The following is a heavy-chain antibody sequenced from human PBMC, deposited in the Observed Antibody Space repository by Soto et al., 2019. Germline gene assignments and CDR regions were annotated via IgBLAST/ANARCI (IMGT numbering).Heavy chain of an antibody. CDR3: ASAYSTGWYGIHY. V-gene: IGHV1-69*01. Sequence: QVLLVQSGAEVKKPGSSVKVSCKASGGTFSDYTFTWVRQAPGQGLEWMGGIIARFGTTNFAQNFQGRVTITADGSTRAAYMELSSLRSEDTAVYYCASAYSTGWYGIHYWAQGTLVTVSS. CDR1: GGTFSDYT. D-gene: IGHD6-19*01. CDR2: IIARFGTT. J-gene: IGHJ4*02.